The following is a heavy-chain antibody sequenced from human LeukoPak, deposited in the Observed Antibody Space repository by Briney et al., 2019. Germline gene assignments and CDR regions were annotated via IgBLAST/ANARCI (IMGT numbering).Heavy chain of an antibody. J-gene: IGHJ4*02. V-gene: IGHV3-15*01. CDR3: TTAALYSGSYDGEMDFDY. Sequence: GGSLRLSCAASGFTFSNAWMSWVRQAPGKGLEWVGRIKSKTDDGTTDYAAPVKGRFTISRDDSKNTLYLQMNSLKTEDTAVYYCTTAALYSGSYDGEMDFDYWGQGTLVTVSS. D-gene: IGHD1-26*01. CDR1: GFTFSNAW. CDR2: IKSKTDDGTT.